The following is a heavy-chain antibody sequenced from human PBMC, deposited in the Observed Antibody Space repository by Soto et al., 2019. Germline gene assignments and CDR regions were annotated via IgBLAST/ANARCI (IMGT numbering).Heavy chain of an antibody. CDR3: ARAGYYDSWSGYSYYYGMDV. Sequence: ASVKVSCKASGYTFTSYDINWVRQATGQGLEWMGWKNPNSGNTGYAQKFQGRVTMTRNTSISTAYMELSSLRSEDTAVYCCARAGYYDSWSGYSYYYGMDVWGQGTTVTVSS. V-gene: IGHV1-8*01. CDR2: KNPNSGNT. D-gene: IGHD3-3*01. CDR1: GYTFTSYD. J-gene: IGHJ6*02.